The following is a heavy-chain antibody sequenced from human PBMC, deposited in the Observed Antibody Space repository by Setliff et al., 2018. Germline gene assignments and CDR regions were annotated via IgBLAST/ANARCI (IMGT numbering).Heavy chain of an antibody. Sequence: SETLSLTCTVSGGSISRYHWSWIRQPAGRGLEWIGHIDPSGNTNYHPSLKSRVTISVDTSKNQFSLKLTSVSAADTAVYSCARRDSTGYYGYSFDFWGQGTLVTVSS. CDR3: ARRDSTGYYGYSFDF. J-gene: IGHJ4*02. CDR2: IDPSGNT. V-gene: IGHV4-4*07. CDR1: GGSISRYH. D-gene: IGHD3-22*01.